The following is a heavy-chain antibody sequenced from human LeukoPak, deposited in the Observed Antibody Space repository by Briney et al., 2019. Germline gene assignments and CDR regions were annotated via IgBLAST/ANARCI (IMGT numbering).Heavy chain of an antibody. CDR2: ISGSGDNT. D-gene: IGHD3-22*01. Sequence: GGSLRLSCAASGFTFSSYSMNWVRQAPGKGLEWVSGISGSGDNTYYADSVKGRFAISRDNSKNTLYVQVNSLGTEDTAAYYCAKGSYYDSSGSFYFDYWGQGTLVTVSS. CDR1: GFTFSSYS. J-gene: IGHJ4*02. CDR3: AKGSYYDSSGSFYFDY. V-gene: IGHV3-23*01.